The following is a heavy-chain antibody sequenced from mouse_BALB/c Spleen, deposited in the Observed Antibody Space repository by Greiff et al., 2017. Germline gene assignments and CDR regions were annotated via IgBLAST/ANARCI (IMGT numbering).Heavy chain of an antibody. CDR1: GYSITSDYA. D-gene: IGHD2-3*01. Sequence: EVQLQQSGPGLVKPSQSLSLTCTVTGYSITSDYAWNWLRQFPGNKLEWMGYISYSGSTSYNPSLKSRISITRDTSKNQFFLQLNSVTTEDTATYYCAREGGYDGYPAWFAYWGQGTLVTVSA. V-gene: IGHV3-2*02. J-gene: IGHJ3*01. CDR3: AREGGYDGYPAWFAY. CDR2: ISYSGST.